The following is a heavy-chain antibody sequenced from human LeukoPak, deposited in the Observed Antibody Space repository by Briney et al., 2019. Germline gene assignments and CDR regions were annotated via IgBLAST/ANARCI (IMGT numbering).Heavy chain of an antibody. D-gene: IGHD1-1*01. CDR3: ARVDMTTGTTGD. CDR1: GFTFSSYG. Sequence: GGSLRLSCAASGFTFSSYGMHWVRQAPGKGLEWVSSISSSSSYIYYADSVKGRFTISRDNAKNSLYLQMNSLRAEDTAVYYCARVDMTTGTTGDWGQGTLVTVSS. V-gene: IGHV3-21*01. J-gene: IGHJ4*02. CDR2: ISSSSSYI.